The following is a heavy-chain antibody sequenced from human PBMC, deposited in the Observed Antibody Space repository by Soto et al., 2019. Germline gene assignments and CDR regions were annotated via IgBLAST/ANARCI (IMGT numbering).Heavy chain of an antibody. Sequence: GGSLRLSCAASGFTFSSYSMNWVRQAPGKGLEWVSAISGSGGSTYYADSVKGRFTISRDNSKNTLYLQMNSLRAEDTAVYYPAKEGQQGAYYYYGMDVWGQGTTVNVS. CDR2: ISGSGGST. CDR3: AKEGQQGAYYYYGMDV. CDR1: GFTFSSYS. V-gene: IGHV3-23*01. J-gene: IGHJ6*02.